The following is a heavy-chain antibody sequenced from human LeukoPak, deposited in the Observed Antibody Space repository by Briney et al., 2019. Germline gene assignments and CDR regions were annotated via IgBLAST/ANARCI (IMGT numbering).Heavy chain of an antibody. Sequence: SETLSLTCAVYGGSFSGYYWSWIRQPPGKGLEWIGEINHSGSTNYNPSLKGRVTISVDTSKNQFSLKLSPVTAADTAVYYCARGRCSSTSCYRSNQFDYWGQGTLVTVSS. V-gene: IGHV4-34*01. CDR3: ARGRCSSTSCYRSNQFDY. CDR1: GGSFSGYY. D-gene: IGHD2-2*01. J-gene: IGHJ4*02. CDR2: INHSGST.